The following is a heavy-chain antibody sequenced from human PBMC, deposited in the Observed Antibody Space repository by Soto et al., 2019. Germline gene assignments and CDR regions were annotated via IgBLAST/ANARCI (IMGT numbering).Heavy chain of an antibody. CDR1: GFTFSSYA. J-gene: IGHJ4*02. Sequence: GGSLRLSCAASGFTFSSYAMSWVRQAPGKGLEWVSLISGSGGGTYYADSVKGRFTISRDNSKNTLYLQMNSLRAEDTAVYYCAFNSGSGSYYFDYWGQGTLFTVSS. CDR3: AFNSGSGSYYFDY. V-gene: IGHV3-23*01. CDR2: ISGSGGGT. D-gene: IGHD3-10*01.